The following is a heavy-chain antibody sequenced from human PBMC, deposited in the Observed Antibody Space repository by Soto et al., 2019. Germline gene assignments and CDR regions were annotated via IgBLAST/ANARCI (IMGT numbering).Heavy chain of an antibody. CDR2: IYTSGST. CDR1: ADSMTSYY. D-gene: IGHD2-2*01. Sequence: SETLSLTCNVSADSMTSYYWSWIRQPAGKGLEWIGRIYTSGSTNYNPSLKSRVTMSLDTSKNQFSLKLTSVTAADTALYYCARGNCNSPNCYSFSGYYGMDVWGQGATVTVSS. V-gene: IGHV4-4*07. CDR3: ARGNCNSPNCYSFSGYYGMDV. J-gene: IGHJ6*02.